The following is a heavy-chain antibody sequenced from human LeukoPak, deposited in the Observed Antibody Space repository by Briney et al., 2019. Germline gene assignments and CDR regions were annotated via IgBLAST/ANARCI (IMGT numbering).Heavy chain of an antibody. CDR2: IYYSGST. V-gene: IGHV4-59*01. Sequence: SETLSLTCTVSGGSITSYYWSWIRQPPGKGLEWIGYIYYSGSTNYNPSLKSRVTISVDTSRNQFSLKLSSVTAAGTAVYYCARGTVIPSYYYYGLDVWGQGTTVTVSS. CDR3: ARGTVIPSYYYYGLDV. J-gene: IGHJ6*02. D-gene: IGHD2-21*02. CDR1: GGSITSYY.